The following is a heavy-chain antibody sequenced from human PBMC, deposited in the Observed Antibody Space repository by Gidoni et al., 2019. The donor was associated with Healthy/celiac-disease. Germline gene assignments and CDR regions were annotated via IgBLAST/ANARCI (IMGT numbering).Heavy chain of an antibody. CDR3: ARDRTGYSSSWDY. CDR1: GFPLSSYS. CDR2: SSSSSSYI. J-gene: IGHJ4*02. V-gene: IGHV3-21*01. D-gene: IGHD6-13*01. Sequence: VQLVESGGGLVNPGGSLRLSCAASGFPLSSYSMNWVRQAPVKGWEWVSSSSSSSSYIYYADSVKGRFTISRDNAKNSLYLQMNSLRAEDTAVYYCARDRTGYSSSWDYWGQGTLVTVSS.